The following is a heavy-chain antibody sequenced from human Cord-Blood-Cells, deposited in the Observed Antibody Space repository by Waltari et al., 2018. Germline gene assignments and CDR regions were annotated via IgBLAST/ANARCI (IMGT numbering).Heavy chain of an antibody. Sequence: QVQLVQSGAEVKKPGAAVKVSCKASGYTFPSYGLNCVRQATGQGLEWMGWMNPNSGNTGYAQKFQGRVTITRNTSISTAYMELSSLRSEDTAVYYCARDSGSSADFDYWGQGTLVTVSS. D-gene: IGHD1-26*01. V-gene: IGHV1-8*03. CDR3: ARDSGSSADFDY. CDR2: MNPNSGNT. CDR1: GYTFPSYG. J-gene: IGHJ4*02.